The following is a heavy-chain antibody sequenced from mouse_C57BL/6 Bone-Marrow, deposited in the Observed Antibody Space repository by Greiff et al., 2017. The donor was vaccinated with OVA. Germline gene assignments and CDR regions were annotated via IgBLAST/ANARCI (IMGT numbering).Heavy chain of an antibody. CDR1: GYTFTSYG. J-gene: IGHJ2*01. CDR2: IYHRSGNT. CDR3: ARRITTVVAPFDY. D-gene: IGHD1-1*01. V-gene: IGHV1-81*01. Sequence: QVQLQQSGAKLARPGASVKLSCKASGYTFTSYGISWVKQRTGQGLEWIGEIYHRSGNTYYNEKFKGKATLTADKSSSTAYMELRSLTSEDSAVYFCARRITTVVAPFDYWGQGTTLTVSS.